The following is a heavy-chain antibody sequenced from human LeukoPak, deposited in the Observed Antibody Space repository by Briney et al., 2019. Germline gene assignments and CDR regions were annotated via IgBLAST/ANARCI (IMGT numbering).Heavy chain of an antibody. V-gene: IGHV1-18*01. CDR3: ARIVRAYYGSSRWFDP. CDR1: GGTFSSYA. J-gene: IGHJ5*02. Sequence: ASVKVSCKASGGTFSSYAISWVRQAPGQGLEWMGWISAYNGNTNYTQKLQGRVTMTTDTSTSTAYMELRSLRSDDTAVYYCARIVRAYYGSSRWFDPWGQGTLVTVSS. D-gene: IGHD3-10*01. CDR2: ISAYNGNT.